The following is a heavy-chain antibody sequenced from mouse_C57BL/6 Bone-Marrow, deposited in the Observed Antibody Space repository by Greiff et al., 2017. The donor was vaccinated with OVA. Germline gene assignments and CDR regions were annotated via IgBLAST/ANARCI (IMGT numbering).Heavy chain of an antibody. V-gene: IGHV1-59*01. CDR1: GYTFTSYW. Sequence: QVQLKQPGAELVRPGTSVKLSCKASGYTFTSYWMHWVKQRPGQGLEWIGVIDPSDSYTNYNQKFKGKATLTVDTSSSTAYMQLSSLTSEDSAVYYCGPDGAYWGQGTLVTVSA. CDR2: IDPSDSYT. J-gene: IGHJ3*01. CDR3: GPDGAY.